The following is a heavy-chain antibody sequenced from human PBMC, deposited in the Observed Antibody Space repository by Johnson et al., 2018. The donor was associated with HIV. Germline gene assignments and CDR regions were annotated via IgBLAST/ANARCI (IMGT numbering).Heavy chain of an antibody. V-gene: IGHV3-66*01. Sequence: VQLVESGGGLVKPGGSLRLSCAASVFPVSSNYMTWVCQAPGQGLQWVLVIYRGGSTYYADSVKGRFTISSDNSKNTLDRQMKRLRAEDTAVYYCAKVSANEENLSDGFVGALEVWGHGTMVTGS. CDR1: VFPVSSNY. CDR2: IYRGGST. J-gene: IGHJ3*01. D-gene: IGHD2-21*02. CDR3: AKVSANEENLSDGFVGALEV.